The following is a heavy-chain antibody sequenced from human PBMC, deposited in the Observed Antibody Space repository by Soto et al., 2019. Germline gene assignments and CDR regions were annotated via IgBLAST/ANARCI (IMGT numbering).Heavy chain of an antibody. CDR3: ARGPPLYYFGSGSYYNKYDY. CDR2: INHSGST. V-gene: IGHV4-34*01. Sequence: PSDTLSLTCAVHGGSFSVYYWSWIRQPPGKGLEWIGEINHSGSTNYNPSLKSRVTISVDTSKNQFSLKLSSVTAADTAVYYCARGPPLYYFGSGSYYNKYDYWGPGTLVTVSS. CDR1: GGSFSVYY. J-gene: IGHJ4*02. D-gene: IGHD3-10*01.